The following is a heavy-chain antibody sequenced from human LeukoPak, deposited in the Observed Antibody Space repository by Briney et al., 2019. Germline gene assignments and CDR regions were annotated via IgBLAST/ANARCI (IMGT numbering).Heavy chain of an antibody. CDR3: ARDRRGDGVDY. V-gene: IGHV4-61*02. J-gene: IGHJ4*02. CDR1: GGSISSGSYY. CDR2: IYTSGST. Sequence: PSQTLSLTCTVSGGSISSGSYYWSWIRQPAGKGLEWIGRIYTSGSTNYNPSLKSRFTISVDTSKNQFSLKLSSVTAADTAVYYCARDRRGDGVDYWGQGTLVTVSS. D-gene: IGHD4-17*01.